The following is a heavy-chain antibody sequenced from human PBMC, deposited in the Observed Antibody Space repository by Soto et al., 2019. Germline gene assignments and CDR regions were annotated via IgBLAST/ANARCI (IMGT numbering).Heavy chain of an antibody. CDR3: ARVPVYGSGGNWFDP. D-gene: IGHD3-10*01. V-gene: IGHV4-30-2*01. Sequence: PSETLSLTCTVSGGSINSGDYSWTWIRQPPGKGLEWIGYIYHTGTTYYNMSLKSRVTISVDKSKNQFSLKLSSVTAADTAVYYCARVPVYGSGGNWFDPWGQGTLVTVSS. J-gene: IGHJ5*02. CDR1: GGSINSGDYS. CDR2: IYHTGTT.